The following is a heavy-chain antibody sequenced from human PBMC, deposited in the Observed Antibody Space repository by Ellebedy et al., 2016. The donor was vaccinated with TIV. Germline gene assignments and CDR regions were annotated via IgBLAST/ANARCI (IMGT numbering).Heavy chain of an antibody. CDR3: AGRRPNDYGAYVDAFDI. CDR2: ISSSGTYI. Sequence: PGGSLRLSCAASGFTFSTHNMNWVRQAPGKGLEWVSSISSSGTYIYYADSVKGRFTISRDNAKNSLSLQMNSLRAEDTGLYYCAGRRPNDYGAYVDAFDIWGQGTMVTVSS. D-gene: IGHD4-17*01. V-gene: IGHV3-21*01. J-gene: IGHJ3*02. CDR1: GFTFSTHN.